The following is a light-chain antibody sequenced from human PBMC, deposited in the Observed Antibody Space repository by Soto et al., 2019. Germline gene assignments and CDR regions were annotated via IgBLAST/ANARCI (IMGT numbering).Light chain of an antibody. V-gene: IGKV1-5*03. J-gene: IGKJ1*01. Sequence: DIQMTXSPXXXXGXXXDXFTXXXRASQTISSWLAWYQQKPGIAPKLLIYKASTLKSGVPSRFSGSGSGTEFTLTISSLQPDDFATYYCQHYNSYSEAFGQGTKVDIK. CDR2: KAS. CDR1: QTISSW. CDR3: QHYNSYSEA.